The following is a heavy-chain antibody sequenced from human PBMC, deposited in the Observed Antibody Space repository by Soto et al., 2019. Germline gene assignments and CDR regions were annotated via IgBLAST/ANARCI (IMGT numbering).Heavy chain of an antibody. V-gene: IGHV4-39*01. D-gene: IGHD2-8*01. Sequence: QLQLQESGPGLVKPSETLSLTCTVSGGSISSSSYYWGWIRQPPGKGLEWIGSIYYSGSTYYNPSLKSRVTMSVDTSKNQFSLKLSSVTAADTAVFYCARLYALYYFDYWGQGTLVTVSS. CDR2: IYYSGST. J-gene: IGHJ4*02. CDR3: ARLYALYYFDY. CDR1: GGSISSSSYY.